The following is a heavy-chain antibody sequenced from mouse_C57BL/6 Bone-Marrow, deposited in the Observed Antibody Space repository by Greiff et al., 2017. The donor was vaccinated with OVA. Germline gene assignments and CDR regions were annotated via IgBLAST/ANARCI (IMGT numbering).Heavy chain of an antibody. V-gene: IGHV1-39*01. CDR3: ARSDDYALFAY. CDR1: GYTFTDYN. J-gene: IGHJ3*01. D-gene: IGHD2-4*01. Sequence: VQLKESGPELVKPGASVKISCKASGYTFTDYNMHWVKQSHGKSLEWIGVINPNYGTTSYNQKFKGKATLTVDQSSSTAYMQLNSLTSEDSAVYYCARSDDYALFAYWGQGTLVTVSA. CDR2: INPNYGTT.